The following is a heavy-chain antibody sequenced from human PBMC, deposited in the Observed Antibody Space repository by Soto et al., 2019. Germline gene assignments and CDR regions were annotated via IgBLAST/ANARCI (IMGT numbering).Heavy chain of an antibody. CDR3: AMAIMTTVTDYYYYMDV. D-gene: IGHD4-4*01. Sequence: SETLSLTCTVSGGSISSYYWSWTRQPPGKGLEWIGYIYYSGSTNYNPSLKSRVTISVDTSKNQFSLKLSSVTAADTAVYYCAMAIMTTVTDYYYYMDVWGKGTTVTVSS. J-gene: IGHJ6*03. V-gene: IGHV4-59*01. CDR1: GGSISSYY. CDR2: IYYSGST.